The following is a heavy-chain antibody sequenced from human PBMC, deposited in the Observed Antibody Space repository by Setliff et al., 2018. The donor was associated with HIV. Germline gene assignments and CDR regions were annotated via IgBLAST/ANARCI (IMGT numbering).Heavy chain of an antibody. J-gene: IGHJ4*02. CDR3: ARGKDPGLYFDN. CDR2: MFYSGST. D-gene: IGHD2-15*01. V-gene: IGHV4-39*01. Sequence: SETLSLTCTVSGGSINSGSYYWGWIRQPPEKGLEWIGTMFYSGSTYYNPSLKSRVTIFIDTSKNQFSLRLSSVTAADTAVYYCARGKDPGLYFDNWRQGTLVTVSS. CDR1: GGSINSGSYY.